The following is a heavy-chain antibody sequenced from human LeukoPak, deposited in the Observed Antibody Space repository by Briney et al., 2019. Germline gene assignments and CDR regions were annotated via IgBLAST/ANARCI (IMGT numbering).Heavy chain of an antibody. V-gene: IGHV4-39*01. J-gene: IGHJ4*02. CDR3: ARHDYGDKNFDY. CDR2: IYDSGGT. D-gene: IGHD4-17*01. CDR1: GVSISSSGFY. Sequence: TPETLSLTCTVSGVSISSSGFYWGWIRQPPGKGLEWSGSIYDSGGTYYNPSLKSRVTISVNMSNNQFSLKLSYVTAADTAVYYCARHDYGDKNFDYWGQGTLVTVSS.